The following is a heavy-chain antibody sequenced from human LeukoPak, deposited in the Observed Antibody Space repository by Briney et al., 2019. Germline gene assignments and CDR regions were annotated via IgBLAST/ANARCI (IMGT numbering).Heavy chain of an antibody. J-gene: IGHJ5*02. CDR2: MNPKSGNT. V-gene: IGHV1-8*01. Sequence: GASVKVSFKASGYTFTNYEINWVRQATGQGLEWMGWMNPKSGNTAYAQKFQGRVSMTWDTSIGTAYLELSSLTSDDTAVYYCAKAAIMAPMNADWFDPWGQGTLVTVSS. CDR3: AKAAIMAPMNADWFDP. D-gene: IGHD5-12*01. CDR1: GYTFTNYE.